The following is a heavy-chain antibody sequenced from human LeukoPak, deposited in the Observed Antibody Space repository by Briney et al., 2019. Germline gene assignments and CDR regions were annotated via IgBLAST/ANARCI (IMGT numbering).Heavy chain of an antibody. CDR3: ARAGTPGYYYYYYMDV. Sequence: GSSVKVSCKASGGTFISYAISWGRQAAGQGGEWMGGMIPIFGTAHYAQKFQGSVTITTHESTSTAYMELSSLRSEHTAVYYCARAGTPGYYYYYYMDVWGKGATATVSS. D-gene: IGHD1-1*01. V-gene: IGHV1-69*05. CDR1: GGTFISYA. J-gene: IGHJ6*03. CDR2: MIPIFGTA.